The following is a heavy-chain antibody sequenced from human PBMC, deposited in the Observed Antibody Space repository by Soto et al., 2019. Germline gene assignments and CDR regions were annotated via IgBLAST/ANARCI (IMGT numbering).Heavy chain of an antibody. CDR2: IYYSGST. V-gene: IGHV4-31*03. J-gene: IGHJ3*02. CDR1: GGSISSGGYY. D-gene: IGHD2-2*01. CDR3: ASAPAAAFDI. Sequence: QVQLQESGPGLVKPSQTLSLTCTVSGGSISSGGYYWSWIRQHPGKGLEWIGYIYYSGSTYYNPSLKSRVTTSVDTSKTHFSVKLSSVTAADTAVYYCASAPAAAFDIWGQGTMVTVSS.